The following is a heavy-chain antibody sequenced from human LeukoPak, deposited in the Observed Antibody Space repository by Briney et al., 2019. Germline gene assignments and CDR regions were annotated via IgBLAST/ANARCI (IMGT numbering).Heavy chain of an antibody. CDR2: ISSSSSYI. V-gene: IGHV3-21*01. D-gene: IGHD5-18*01. Sequence: GGSLRLSXAASGFTFSSYSMNWVRQAPGKGVEWVSSISSSSSYIYYADSVKGRFTISRDNAKNSLYLQMNSLRAEDTAVYYCARASSLYSYGPWWGQGTLVTVSS. J-gene: IGHJ4*02. CDR1: GFTFSSYS. CDR3: ARASSLYSYGPW.